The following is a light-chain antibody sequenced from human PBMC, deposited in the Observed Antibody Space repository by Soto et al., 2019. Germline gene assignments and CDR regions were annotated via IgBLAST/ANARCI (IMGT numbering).Light chain of an antibody. Sequence: DLKMTQSPSTLSASVGDRLTITCRASQSISSWLDWYQQKQGKXXKXXIYAASSLQSGVPSRFSGSRYGTAGNLTLSSLQPEDGQTYYGQQANSFPLTFGQGTRLDIK. CDR2: AAS. CDR1: QSISSW. CDR3: QQANSFPLT. J-gene: IGKJ5*01. V-gene: IGKV1-12*01.